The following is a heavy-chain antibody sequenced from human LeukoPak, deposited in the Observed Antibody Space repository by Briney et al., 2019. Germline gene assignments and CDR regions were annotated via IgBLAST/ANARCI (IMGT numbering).Heavy chain of an antibody. CDR3: AHSGSYYGVYFDY. Sequence: GGSLRLSCAASGFTFSSYAMSWVRQAPGKGLEWVSAISGSGGSTYYAGSVKGRFTISRDNSKNTLYLQMNSLRAEDTAVYYCAHSGSYYGVYFDYWGQGTLVTVSS. CDR2: ISGSGGST. D-gene: IGHD1-26*01. V-gene: IGHV3-23*01. CDR1: GFTFSSYA. J-gene: IGHJ4*02.